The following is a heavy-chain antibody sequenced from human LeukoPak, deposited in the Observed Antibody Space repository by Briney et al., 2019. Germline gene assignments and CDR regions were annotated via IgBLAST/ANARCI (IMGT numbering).Heavy chain of an antibody. Sequence: SETLSLTCAVYGGSFSGYYWSWIRQPPGKGLEWIGEINHSGSTNYNPSLKSRVTISVDTSKNQFSLKLSSVTAADTAVYYCARDLGIVVVSDWGQGTLVTVSS. J-gene: IGHJ4*02. V-gene: IGHV4-34*01. D-gene: IGHD2-2*01. CDR1: GGSFSGYY. CDR2: INHSGST. CDR3: ARDLGIVVVSD.